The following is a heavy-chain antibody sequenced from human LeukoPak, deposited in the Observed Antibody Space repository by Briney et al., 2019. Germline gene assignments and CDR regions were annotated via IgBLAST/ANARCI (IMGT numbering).Heavy chain of an antibody. J-gene: IGHJ4*02. D-gene: IGHD3-22*01. Sequence: SETLCLTRTVSGGSTSTYYWSWIRQPPGKGLEWIGHIYYSGSTNYNASLKSRVTISVDTSKNHFSLKLTSVTAADTAVYYCARHGGTSGYLYYFDYWGQGNLVTVSS. CDR1: GGSTSTYY. CDR3: ARHGGTSGYLYYFDY. CDR2: IYYSGST. V-gene: IGHV4-59*08.